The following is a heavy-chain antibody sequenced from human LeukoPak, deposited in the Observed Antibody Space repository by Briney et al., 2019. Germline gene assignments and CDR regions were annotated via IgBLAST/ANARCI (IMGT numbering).Heavy chain of an antibody. V-gene: IGHV4-31*03. J-gene: IGHJ4*02. CDR1: GVSISSGGYY. CDR2: IYYSGST. CDR3: ARWPNYYDSSGFNY. Sequence: PSQTLSLTCTVSGVSISSGGYYWSWIRQHPGKGLEWIGYIYYSGSTYYNPSLKSRVTISVDTSKNQFSLKLSSVTAADTAVYYCARWPNYYDSSGFNYWGQGTLVTVSS. D-gene: IGHD3-22*01.